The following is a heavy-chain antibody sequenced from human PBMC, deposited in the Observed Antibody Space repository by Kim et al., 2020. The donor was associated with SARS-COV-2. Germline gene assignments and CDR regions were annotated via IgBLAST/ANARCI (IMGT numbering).Heavy chain of an antibody. J-gene: IGHJ4*01. CDR1: GFTFSSFA. V-gene: IGHV3-23*01. D-gene: IGHD3-10*02. Sequence: GGSLRLSCAASGFTFSSFAMSWVRQAPGKGLEWVSSLTGSGGTTYYADPVKGRFTISRDNSKNTVYVQMNSLRVDDTAVYFCARGSGYIFGPLWKYFD. CDR3: ARGSGYIFGPLWKYFD. CDR2: LTGSGGTT.